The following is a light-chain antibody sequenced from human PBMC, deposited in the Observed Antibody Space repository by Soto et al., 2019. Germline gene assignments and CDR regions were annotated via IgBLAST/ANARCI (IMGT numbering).Light chain of an antibody. CDR2: AAS. J-gene: IGKJ2*01. CDR3: QQYNNWPPMYS. CDR1: QSVSNQ. V-gene: IGKV3-15*01. Sequence: EIVMTQSPATLSVSPGQRATLSCRASQSVSNQLAWYQQKLGQAPRLLIYAASTRATGIPARFSGSGSGTEFTLTISSRQSEDLAVYYCQQYNNWPPMYSFGQGTKLE.